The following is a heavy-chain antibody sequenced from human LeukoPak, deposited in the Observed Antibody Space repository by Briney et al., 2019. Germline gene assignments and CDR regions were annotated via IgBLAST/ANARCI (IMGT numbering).Heavy chain of an antibody. CDR2: IIPIFGTA. CDR3: ARDGRRRLDYGDSENWFDP. J-gene: IGHJ5*02. D-gene: IGHD4-17*01. CDR1: GCTFSSYA. Sequence: SVKVSCKASGCTFSSYAISWVRQAPGQGLEWMGGIIPIFGTANYAQKFQGRVTITADKSTSTAYMELSSLRSEDTAVYYCARDGRRRLDYGDSENWFDPWGQGTLVTVSS. V-gene: IGHV1-69*06.